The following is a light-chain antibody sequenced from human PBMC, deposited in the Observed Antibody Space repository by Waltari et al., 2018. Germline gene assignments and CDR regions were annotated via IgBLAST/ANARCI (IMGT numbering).Light chain of an antibody. V-gene: IGKV1-5*03. CDR1: QSISSW. CDR3: QHYSSYPPT. CDR2: KAS. Sequence: DIQMTQSPSTLSASVGDRVTITCRTSQSISSWLAWYQQKPGKAPKLLIYKASSLERDVPSRFSGSGSGTEFTLTISSLQPDDFATFDCQHYSSYPPTFGGGTKVEIK. J-gene: IGKJ4*01.